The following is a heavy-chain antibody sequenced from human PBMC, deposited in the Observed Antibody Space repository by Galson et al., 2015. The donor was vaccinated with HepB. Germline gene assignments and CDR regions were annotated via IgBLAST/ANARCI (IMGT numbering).Heavy chain of an antibody. D-gene: IGHD4-23*01. Sequence: SLRLSCAASGFTFSNYWMSWVRQAPGKGLEWVANIKQDGSEKYYVDSVRGRFAISRDNAKNSLYLQMNSLRAEDTAVYYCAREVPLYGGNDYWGQGTLVTVSS. V-gene: IGHV3-7*01. CDR3: AREVPLYGGNDY. J-gene: IGHJ4*02. CDR2: IKQDGSEK. CDR1: GFTFSNYW.